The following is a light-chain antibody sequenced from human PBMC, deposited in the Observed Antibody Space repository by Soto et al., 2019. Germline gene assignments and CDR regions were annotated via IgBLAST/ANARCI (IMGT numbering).Light chain of an antibody. CDR1: QIIISR. J-gene: IGKJ1*01. V-gene: IGKV1-5*01. CDR3: QQYNSYSPWT. Sequence: MQHSPSTLSASVVYRVTITFLSSQIIISRLSCYQQKPGKAPKLLIYDSSTLQTGVPSRFGGGGSGTEFTLTISGLQPDDFATYYCQQYNSYSPWTFGPGTKVDIK. CDR2: DSS.